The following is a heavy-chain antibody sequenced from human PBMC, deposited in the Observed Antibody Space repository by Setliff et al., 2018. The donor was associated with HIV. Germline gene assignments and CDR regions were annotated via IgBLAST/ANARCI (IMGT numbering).Heavy chain of an antibody. J-gene: IGHJ1*01. V-gene: IGHV1-18*01. CDR1: GYTFTSYG. Sequence: ASVKVSCKASGYTFTSYGISWVRQAPGQGLEWMGWISAYNGNTNYAQKLQGRVTMTTDTSTSTAYMELRSLRSDDTAVYYCARVVVRGVTFIAEYFKHWGQGTLGTVSS. D-gene: IGHD3-10*01. CDR2: ISAYNGNT. CDR3: ARVVVRGVTFIAEYFKH.